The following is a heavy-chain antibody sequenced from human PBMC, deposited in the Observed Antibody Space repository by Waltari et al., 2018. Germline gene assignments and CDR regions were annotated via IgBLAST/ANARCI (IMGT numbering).Heavy chain of an antibody. CDR3: AKGLRITIFGVVIPNQYGMDV. V-gene: IGHV3-23*01. J-gene: IGHJ6*02. CDR1: GFTFSSYA. Sequence: GFTFSSYAISWVRQAPGQGLEWVSAISGSGGSTYYADSVKGRFTISRDNSKNTLYLQMNSLRAEDAAVYFCAKGLRITIFGVVIPNQYGMDVWGQGTTVTVSS. D-gene: IGHD3-3*01. CDR2: ISGSGGST.